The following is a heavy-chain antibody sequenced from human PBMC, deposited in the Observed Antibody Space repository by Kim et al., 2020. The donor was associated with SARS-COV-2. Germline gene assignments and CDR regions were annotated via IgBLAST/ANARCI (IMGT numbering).Heavy chain of an antibody. J-gene: IGHJ6*02. V-gene: IGHV4-31*03. D-gene: IGHD3-22*01. CDR3: ARDSPYYYDSSGYWGDGMDV. CDR1: GGSISSGGYY. Sequence: SETLSLTCTVSGGSISSGGYYWSWIRQHPGKGLEWIGYIYYSGSTYYNPSLKSRVTISVDTSKNQFSLKLSSVTAADTAVYYCARDSPYYYDSSGYWGDGMDVWSQGTTVTVSS. CDR2: IYYSGST.